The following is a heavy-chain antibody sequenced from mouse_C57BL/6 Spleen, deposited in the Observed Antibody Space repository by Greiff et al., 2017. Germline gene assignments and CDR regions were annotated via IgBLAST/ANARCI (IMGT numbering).Heavy chain of an antibody. V-gene: IGHV1-53*01. Sequence: VQLQQPGTELVKPGASVKLSCKASGYTFTSYWMHWVKQRPGQGLEWIGNITPSNGGPNYNEKFKSTATLTVDKSSSTAYMQLSSLTAEDYAVCYCARWRLPTVVEDYAMDYWGQGTSVTVSS. CDR3: ARWRLPTVVEDYAMDY. CDR2: ITPSNGGP. D-gene: IGHD1-1*01. CDR1: GYTFTSYW. J-gene: IGHJ4*01.